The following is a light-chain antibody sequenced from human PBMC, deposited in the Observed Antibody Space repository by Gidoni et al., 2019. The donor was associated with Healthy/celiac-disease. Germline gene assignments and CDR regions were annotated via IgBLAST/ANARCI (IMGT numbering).Light chain of an antibody. CDR1: QSISSY. V-gene: IGKV1-39*01. CDR2: AAS. CDR3: QQSYSTPA. Sequence: EMQMTQSPSSLSASVGDRVTITCRASQSISSYLNWYQQKPGKAPKLLIYAASSLQSGVPSRFSGSGSGTDFTLTISSLQPEDFATYYCQQSYSTPAFGQGTKVEIK. J-gene: IGKJ1*01.